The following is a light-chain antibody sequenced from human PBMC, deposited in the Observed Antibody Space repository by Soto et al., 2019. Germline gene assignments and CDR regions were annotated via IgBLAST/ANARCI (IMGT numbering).Light chain of an antibody. CDR1: SSNIGSNT. V-gene: IGLV1-44*01. CDR2: SNN. CDR3: AAWDDSLNARV. J-gene: IGLJ3*02. Sequence: QSVLTQPPSASGTPGQRVTISCSGRSSNIGSNTVNWYQQLPGTAPKLLIYSNNQRPSGVPDRFSGSKSGTSASLAIRGRQSEDEADYYCAAWDDSLNARVFGGGTKLTVL.